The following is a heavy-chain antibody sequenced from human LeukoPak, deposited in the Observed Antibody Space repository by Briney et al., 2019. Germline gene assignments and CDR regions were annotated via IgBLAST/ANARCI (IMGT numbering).Heavy chain of an antibody. CDR2: ISSDGSDK. CDR3: AKGVRGVIAYYFDY. J-gene: IGHJ4*02. Sequence: PGGSLRLSCAASGFTFSSYVMHWVRQAPGKGLEWVAVISSDGSDKYYADSAKGRFTMSRDNSKKQLYLQMNSLRVEDMAVYYCAKGVRGVIAYYFDYWGQGTLVTVSS. V-gene: IGHV3-30*18. CDR1: GFTFSSYV. D-gene: IGHD3-10*01.